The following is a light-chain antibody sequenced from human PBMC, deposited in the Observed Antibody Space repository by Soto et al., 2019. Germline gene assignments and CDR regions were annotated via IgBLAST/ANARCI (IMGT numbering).Light chain of an antibody. CDR1: SSNIGAGYD. Sequence: QSVLTQPPSVSGAPGQRVSISCTGSSSNIGAGYDVHWYQHLPGTAPKLLIYANNNRPSGVPDRFSGSKSGTSASLAITGLQAEDEADYYGQSYDSIRSNLYVFGTGTKVTVL. CDR2: ANN. J-gene: IGLJ1*01. V-gene: IGLV1-40*01. CDR3: QSYDSIRSNLYV.